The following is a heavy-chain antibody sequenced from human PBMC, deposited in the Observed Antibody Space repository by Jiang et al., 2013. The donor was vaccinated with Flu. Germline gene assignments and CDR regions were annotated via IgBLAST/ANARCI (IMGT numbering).Heavy chain of an antibody. CDR3: ARGSGFGPDY. D-gene: IGHD3-10*01. V-gene: IGHV5-10-1*01. CDR2: IDPSDSYT. Sequence: EWMGRIDPSDSYTNYSPSFQGHVTISADKSISTAYLQWSSLKASDTAMYYCARGSGFGPDYWGQGTLVTVSS. J-gene: IGHJ4*02.